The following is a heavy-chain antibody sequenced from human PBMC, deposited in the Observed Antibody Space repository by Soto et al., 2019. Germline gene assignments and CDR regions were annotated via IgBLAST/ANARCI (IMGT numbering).Heavy chain of an antibody. CDR1: GYTFTGYY. CDR3: ARGGVGTWTYNWFDP. V-gene: IGHV1-2*02. D-gene: IGHD1-1*01. CDR2: SNPNSGGT. J-gene: IGHJ5*02. Sequence: QVQLVQSGAEVTKPGASVKVSCKASGYTFTGYYMHWVRQAPGQGLEWMGWSNPNSGGTNYAQKFQGRITMTRDTSISTAYRELSRLRSDDTAVYYGARGGVGTWTYNWFDPWGQGTLVTVSS.